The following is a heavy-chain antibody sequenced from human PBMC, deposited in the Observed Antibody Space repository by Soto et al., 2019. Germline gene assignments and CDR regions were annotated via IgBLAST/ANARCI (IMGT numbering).Heavy chain of an antibody. Sequence: SETLSLTCTVSGGSISSSGHYWGWIRQPPGKGLEWIGSMHYSGSTYYNPSLKSRAIISLDTSNNQFSLTLKSATASDTAVYYCARRGSGWFFDYWGRGTLVTVS. CDR1: GGSISSSGHY. D-gene: IGHD6-19*01. J-gene: IGHJ4*02. CDR2: MHYSGST. CDR3: ARRGSGWFFDY. V-gene: IGHV4-39*01.